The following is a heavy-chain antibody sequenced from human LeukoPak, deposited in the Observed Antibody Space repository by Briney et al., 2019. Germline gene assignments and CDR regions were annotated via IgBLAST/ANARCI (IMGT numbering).Heavy chain of an antibody. Sequence: ASVKLSCKASGYTFTGYYIHWGRQAPGQGLEWMGGINPHSGGTNYAQKFQGGVTMTRDMSITTAYMELSSLRSDDTAAYYCARDVGEYCSSINCYASHYWGQGTLVTVSS. D-gene: IGHD2-2*01. CDR1: GYTFTGYY. V-gene: IGHV1-2*02. J-gene: IGHJ4*02. CDR3: ARDVGEYCSSINCYASHY. CDR2: INPHSGGT.